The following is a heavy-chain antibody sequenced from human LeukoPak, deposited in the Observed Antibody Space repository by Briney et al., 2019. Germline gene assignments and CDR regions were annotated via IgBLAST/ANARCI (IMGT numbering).Heavy chain of an antibody. Sequence: GGSLRLSCAASGFTFSSYYMSWVRQAPGKGLEWVSIIYSGGSTYYADSVKGRFTISRDNSKNTLYLQMNSLRAEDTAIYYCVGRFDYWGQGTLVTVSS. V-gene: IGHV3-53*01. CDR3: VGRFDY. J-gene: IGHJ4*02. CDR1: GFTFSSYY. CDR2: IYSGGST.